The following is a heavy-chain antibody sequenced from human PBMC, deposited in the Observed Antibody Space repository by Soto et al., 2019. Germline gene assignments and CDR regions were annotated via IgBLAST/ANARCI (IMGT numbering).Heavy chain of an antibody. CDR2: LSPTTGGT. CDR3: ARPPGYVTDWYYFDT. CDR1: GNTLTSFY. V-gene: IGHV1-2*02. J-gene: IGHJ4*02. D-gene: IGHD3-9*01. Sequence: GASVKVSCKTSGNTLTSFYIHWVRQAPGQGLEWAGRLSPTTGGTNYAQHFQGRVTVTWDMSTFTAYMELSSLIYEDTAVYYCARPPGYVTDWYYFDTWGQGTQVTVSS.